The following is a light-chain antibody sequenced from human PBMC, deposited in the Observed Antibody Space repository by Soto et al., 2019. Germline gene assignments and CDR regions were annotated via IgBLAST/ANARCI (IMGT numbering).Light chain of an antibody. CDR2: GAS. V-gene: IGKV3-20*01. CDR3: QQYGSSPGT. CDR1: QSVSSY. J-gene: IGKJ4*01. Sequence: EIVLTQAPGTLSLSPGERATLSCRASQSVSSYLAWYQQKRGQAPRLLISGASSRATGIPDRFSGSGSGTDFTLTISRLEPEDFAVYCCQQYGSSPGTFGGGTKVDIK.